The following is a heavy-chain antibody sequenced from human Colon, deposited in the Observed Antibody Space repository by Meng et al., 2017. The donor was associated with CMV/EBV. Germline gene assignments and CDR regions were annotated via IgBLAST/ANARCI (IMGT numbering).Heavy chain of an antibody. CDR2: IYPGDSDT. V-gene: IGHV5-51*01. D-gene: IGHD4-17*01. J-gene: IGHJ4*02. Sequence: GESLKISRKGSGYSFTSYWIGWVRQMPGKGLEWMGIIYPGDSDTRYSPSFQGQVTISADKSISTAYLQWSSLKASDTAMYYCAIPPDDLRRGPDHFDYWGQGTLVTVSS. CDR3: AIPPDDLRRGPDHFDY. CDR1: GYSFTSYW.